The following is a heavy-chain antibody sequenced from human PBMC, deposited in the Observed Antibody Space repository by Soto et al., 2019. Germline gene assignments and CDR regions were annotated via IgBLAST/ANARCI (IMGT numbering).Heavy chain of an antibody. D-gene: IGHD3-3*01. V-gene: IGHV3-23*01. CDR1: GFTFSSYA. Sequence: EVQLLESGGGLVQPGGSLRLSCAASGFTFSSYAMSWVRQAPGKGLEWVSAISGSGGSTYYADSVKGRFTISRDKTKNTLYLQMNSMRAEDTAVYYCAKDAVNADSDYDFWSGASDYWGQGTLVTVSS. CDR3: AKDAVNADSDYDFWSGASDY. CDR2: ISGSGGST. J-gene: IGHJ4*02.